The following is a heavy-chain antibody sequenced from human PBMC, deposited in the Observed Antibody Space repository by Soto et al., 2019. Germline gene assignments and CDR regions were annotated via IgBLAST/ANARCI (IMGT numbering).Heavy chain of an antibody. D-gene: IGHD3-3*01. J-gene: IGHJ4*02. V-gene: IGHV4-34*01. Sequence: SETLSLTCAIYGGSFSGFYWSWIRQPPGKGLEWIGEINDSGTTNYNPSLKSRVTISADTSKTHFSLRLTSVTAADTAVYYCARVLGEQRTPDFVGFDSWGQGTQVT. CDR2: INDSGTT. CDR1: GGSFSGFY. CDR3: ARVLGEQRTPDFVGFDS.